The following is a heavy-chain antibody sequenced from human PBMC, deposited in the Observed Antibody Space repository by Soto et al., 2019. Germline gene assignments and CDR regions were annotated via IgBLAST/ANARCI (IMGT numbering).Heavy chain of an antibody. CDR1: GDTFSTYT. CDR3: AREGRVLVPTTVNTVYSDYAMDV. V-gene: IGHV1-69*12. Sequence: QVQLVQSGAEVKKPGSSVKVSCKASGDTFSTYTITWMRQAPGQGLEWMGGIIPRSATSNYAQKFQGRVTITADDSTSTAYMELSRLRSEHTAVYYCAREGRVLVPTTVNTVYSDYAMDVWCQGTTVTVSS. CDR2: IIPRSATS. J-gene: IGHJ6*02. D-gene: IGHD2-8*02.